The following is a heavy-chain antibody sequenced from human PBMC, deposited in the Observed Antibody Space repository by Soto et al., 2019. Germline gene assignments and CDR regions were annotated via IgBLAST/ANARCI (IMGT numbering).Heavy chain of an antibody. CDR1: GGSISSGGYS. CDR3: ASQWGPYGSGSYYYDY. CDR2: IYHSGST. D-gene: IGHD3-10*01. Sequence: SETLSLTCAVSGGSISSGGYSWSWIRQPPGKGLEWIGYIYHSGSTYYNPSLKSRVTISVDTSKNQFSLKLSSVTAADTAVYYCASQWGPYGSGSYYYDYWGQGTLVTVSS. V-gene: IGHV4-30-2*05. J-gene: IGHJ4*02.